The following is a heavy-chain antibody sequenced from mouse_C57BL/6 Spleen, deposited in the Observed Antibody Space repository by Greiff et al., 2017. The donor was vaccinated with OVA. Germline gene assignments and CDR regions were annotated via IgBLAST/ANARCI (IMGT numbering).Heavy chain of an antibody. CDR2: IWSGGST. V-gene: IGHV2-2*01. J-gene: IGHJ4*01. CDR3: ARNDYYGSKGYAMDY. Sequence: QVQLKQSGPGLVQPSQSLSITCTVSGFSLTSYGVHWVRQSPGKGLEWLGVIWSGGSTDYNAAFIARLSISKDNSKSQVFYKMNSLQADDTAIYYCARNDYYGSKGYAMDYWGQGTSVTVSS. CDR1: GFSLTSYG. D-gene: IGHD1-1*01.